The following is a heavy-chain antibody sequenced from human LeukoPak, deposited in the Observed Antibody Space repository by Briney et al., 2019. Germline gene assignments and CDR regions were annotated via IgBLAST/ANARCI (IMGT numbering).Heavy chain of an antibody. D-gene: IGHD3-10*01. CDR1: GFTFSSYG. CDR3: AKEMGSGVTTQEALDY. CDR2: RAYDGNKK. J-gene: IGHJ4*02. Sequence: GSLRLSCAASGFTFSSYGMHWVRQAPGKGLEWVAIRAYDGNKKYFADSVKGRFTISRDNSKNTVYLQMNSLRAEDTAVYYCAKEMGSGVTTQEALDYWGQGTLVTVYS. V-gene: IGHV3-30*18.